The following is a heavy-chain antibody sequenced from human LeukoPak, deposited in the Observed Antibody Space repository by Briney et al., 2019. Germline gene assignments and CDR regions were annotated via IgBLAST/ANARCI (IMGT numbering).Heavy chain of an antibody. Sequence: GRSLRLSCAASGFTFSSYAMHWVRQAPGKGLEWVAVISYDGSNKYYADSVKGRFTISRDNSKNTLYLQMNSLRAEDTAVYYCAKEDPLDAFDIWGQGTMVTVSS. V-gene: IGHV3-30-3*01. CDR1: GFTFSSYA. CDR3: AKEDPLDAFDI. J-gene: IGHJ3*02. CDR2: ISYDGSNK.